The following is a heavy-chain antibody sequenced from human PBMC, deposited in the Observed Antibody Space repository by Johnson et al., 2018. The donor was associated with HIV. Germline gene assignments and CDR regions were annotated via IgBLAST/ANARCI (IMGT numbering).Heavy chain of an antibody. D-gene: IGHD5-18*01. CDR3: ARDRGDTAMNDAFDI. CDR1: GFTVSSNY. Sequence: VQLVASGGGLIQPGGSLRLSCAASGFTVSSNYMSWVRQAPGKGLEWVSVIYSGGSTYYADSVKGRFIISRDNSKNTLYLQMNSLRAEDTAVYYCARDRGDTAMNDAFDIWGQGTMVTVSS. J-gene: IGHJ3*02. V-gene: IGHV3-53*01. CDR2: IYSGGST.